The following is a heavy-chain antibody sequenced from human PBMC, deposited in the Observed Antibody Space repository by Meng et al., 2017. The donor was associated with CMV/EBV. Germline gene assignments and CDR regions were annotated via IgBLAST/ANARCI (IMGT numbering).Heavy chain of an antibody. D-gene: IGHD1-26*01. J-gene: IGHJ4*02. V-gene: IGHV3-30*04. Sequence: LSLTCAASGFTFSSYAMHWVRQAPGKGLEWVAVISYDGSNKYYADSVKGRFTISRDNSKNTLYLQMSSLRAEDTAVYYCARGSAYSGSCVDYWGQGTLVTVSS. CDR2: ISYDGSNK. CDR3: ARGSAYSGSCVDY. CDR1: GFTFSSYA.